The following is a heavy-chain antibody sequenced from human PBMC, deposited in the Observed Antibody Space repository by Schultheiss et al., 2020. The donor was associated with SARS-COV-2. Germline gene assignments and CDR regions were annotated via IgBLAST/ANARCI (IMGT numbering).Heavy chain of an antibody. CDR2: IYTSGST. V-gene: IGHV4-61*02. J-gene: IGHJ6*03. Sequence: SETLSLTCTVSGGSISSGGYYWSWIRQPAGKGLEWIGRIYTSGSTNYNPSLKSRVTISVDTSKNQFSLKLSSVTAADTAVYYCARENLRTDYYYYYMDVWGKGTTVTVSS. D-gene: IGHD5/OR15-5a*01. CDR3: ARENLRTDYYYYYMDV. CDR1: GGSISSGGYY.